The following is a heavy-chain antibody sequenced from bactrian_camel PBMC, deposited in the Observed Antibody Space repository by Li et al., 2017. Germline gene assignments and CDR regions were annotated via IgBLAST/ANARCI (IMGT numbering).Heavy chain of an antibody. Sequence: HVQLVESGGGLVQAGGSLTLSCTTSALASDDYAMGWFRQAPGKEREGVAAIFTGGGNTEYGDSVKGRFTMSRDNAKNTVYLELNSLKTEDMAMYYCAKDSPLSTWYEMAFAYWGQGTQVTVS. CDR1: ALASDDYA. J-gene: IGHJ6*01. CDR2: IFTGGGNT. D-gene: IGHD3*01. CDR3: AKDSPLSTWYEMAFAY. V-gene: IGHV3S63*01.